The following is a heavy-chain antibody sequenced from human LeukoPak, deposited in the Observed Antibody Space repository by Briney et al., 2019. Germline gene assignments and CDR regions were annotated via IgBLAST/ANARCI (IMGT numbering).Heavy chain of an antibody. D-gene: IGHD3-22*01. Sequence: GASVKVPCKASGYTFTSYDINWVRQATGQGLEWMGWMNPNSGNTGYAQKFQGRVTMTRNTSISTAYMELSSLRSEDTAVYYCARGVDSSGYYYVGAYYYGMDVWGQGTTVTVSS. V-gene: IGHV1-8*01. CDR1: GYTFTSYD. CDR2: MNPNSGNT. CDR3: ARGVDSSGYYYVGAYYYGMDV. J-gene: IGHJ6*02.